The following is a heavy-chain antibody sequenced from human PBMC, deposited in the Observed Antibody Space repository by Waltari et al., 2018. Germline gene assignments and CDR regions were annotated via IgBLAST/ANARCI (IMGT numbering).Heavy chain of an antibody. Sequence: EVKLVESGGGLVHPGGSLRLSCVASGIAVSHTHMSWVRQAPGKGLEWVSIMYPPGSAYNADSVEGRFTISRDISKNMVHLQMNRLRLEDSATYYCATARDEHTAMVYFDNWGQGTLVSVSS. CDR3: ATARDEHTAMVYFDN. V-gene: IGHV3-66*02. D-gene: IGHD5-18*01. CDR2: MYPPGSA. CDR1: GIAVSHTH. J-gene: IGHJ4*02.